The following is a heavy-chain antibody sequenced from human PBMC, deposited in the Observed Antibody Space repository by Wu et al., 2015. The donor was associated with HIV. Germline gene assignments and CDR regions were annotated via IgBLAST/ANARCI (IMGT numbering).Heavy chain of an antibody. CDR3: ARNTDSVATSLYSLGV. J-gene: IGHJ6*02. CDR2: INPLFGTT. CDR1: GAGFTSYA. D-gene: IGHD5-12*01. Sequence: QAQLVQFGAEVKKPGSSVKVTCKASGAGFTSYAVSWVRQAPGQGLEWMGGINPLFGTTKHAQRFQDRVKFTTDESKSTVYMELSSLKPEDTAVYYCARNTDSVATSLYSLGVWGQGTTVTGLL. V-gene: IGHV1-69*05.